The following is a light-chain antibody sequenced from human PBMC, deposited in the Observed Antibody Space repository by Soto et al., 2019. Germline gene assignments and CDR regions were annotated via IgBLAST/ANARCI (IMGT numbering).Light chain of an antibody. CDR3: QQRNIWPRNT. Sequence: IVLTQSPATLCLSPAARATVSCRSSQTVRSYLAWYQQRPGQAPRLRIYDISNRATGIPARFSGSGSGTDFTLTISSVEREDSATYYCQQRNIWPRNTFGQGTKLEI. J-gene: IGKJ2*01. CDR1: QTVRSY. CDR2: DIS. V-gene: IGKV3-11*01.